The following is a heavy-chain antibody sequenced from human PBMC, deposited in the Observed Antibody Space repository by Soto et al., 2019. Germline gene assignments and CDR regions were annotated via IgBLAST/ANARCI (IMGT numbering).Heavy chain of an antibody. CDR1: GFTFSSYA. J-gene: IGHJ6*03. Sequence: GGSLRLSCAASGFTFSSYAMTWVRQAPGKGLEWVSTISYSGGSTYYADSVKGRFTISRDNSKNTLYLQMNSLRAEDMAVYYCAKDRARGYCTSTACYGDFYYYMDVWGTGTTVTVSS. CDR3: AKDRARGYCTSTACYGDFYYYMDV. V-gene: IGHV3-23*01. CDR2: ISYSGGST. D-gene: IGHD2-2*01.